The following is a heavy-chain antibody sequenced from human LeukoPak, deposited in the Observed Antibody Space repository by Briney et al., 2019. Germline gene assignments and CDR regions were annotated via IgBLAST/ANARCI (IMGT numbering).Heavy chain of an antibody. CDR2: INHSGST. Sequence: GSLRLSCAASGLTFSSHWMHWVRQPPGKGLEWIGEINHSGSTNYNPSLKSRVTISVDTSKNQFSLKLSSVTAAGTAVYYCARCSRSSGYSWWYYYGMDVWGQGTTVTVSS. D-gene: IGHD3-22*01. CDR3: ARCSRSSGYSWWYYYGMDV. J-gene: IGHJ6*02. V-gene: IGHV4-34*01. CDR1: GLTFSSHW.